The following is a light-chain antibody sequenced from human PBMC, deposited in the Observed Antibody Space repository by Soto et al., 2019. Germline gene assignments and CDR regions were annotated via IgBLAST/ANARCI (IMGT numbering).Light chain of an antibody. V-gene: IGLV1-44*01. J-gene: IGLJ3*02. CDR2: SNN. CDR1: NSNIGSNT. CDR3: AAWDDSLNGV. Sequence: QPVLTQPPSVSGTPGQRVTISCSGSNSNIGSNTVHWYQQFPGTAPKLLIYSNNLRPSGVPDRFSGSKSGTSASLAISGLQSEDEADYYCAAWDDSLNGVFGGGTKLTVL.